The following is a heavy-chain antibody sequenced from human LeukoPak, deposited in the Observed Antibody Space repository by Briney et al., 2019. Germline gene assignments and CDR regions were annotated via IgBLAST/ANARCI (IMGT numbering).Heavy chain of an antibody. J-gene: IGHJ3*02. V-gene: IGHV4-31*03. CDR1: GGSISSGTYS. D-gene: IGHD2-15*01. CDR2: IYYSGST. CDR3: ARTCSGGSCQTLDAFDI. Sequence: SQTLSLTCTVSGGSISSGTYSWSWIRQHPGKGLEWIGYIYYSGSTYYNPSLKSRVTISVDTSKNQFSLKLSTVIAADTAVYYCARTCSGGSCQTLDAFDIWGQGTMVTVSS.